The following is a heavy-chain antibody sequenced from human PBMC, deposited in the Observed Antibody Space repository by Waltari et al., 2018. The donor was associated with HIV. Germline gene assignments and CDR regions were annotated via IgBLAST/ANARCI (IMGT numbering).Heavy chain of an antibody. D-gene: IGHD4-4*01. CDR1: GFTFTGYD. Sequence: VQLVESGGGVVQPGGSLRLSCAASGFTFTGYDIHWVRTAPGKGLEWVAFMRYDGTNKYYADSVKGRFTISRDNSKNSLYLQMNSLRAEDTALYYCAKEGATLTTSAYFYYYGMDVWGQGTTVTVSS. J-gene: IGHJ6*02. CDR3: AKEGATLTTSAYFYYYGMDV. CDR2: MRYDGTNK. V-gene: IGHV3-30*02.